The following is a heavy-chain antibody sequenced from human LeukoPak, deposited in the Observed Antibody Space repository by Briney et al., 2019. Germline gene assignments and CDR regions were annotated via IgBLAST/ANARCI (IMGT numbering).Heavy chain of an antibody. CDR2: INPSGGST. Sequence: ASVKVSCKASGYTFTSYYMHWVRQAPGQGLEWMGIINPSGGSTSYAQKFQGRVTMTRDTSTSTVYMELSSLRSEDTAVYYCARVPKVRDDYVWGSYRYVYWGQGTLVTVSA. CDR1: GYTFTSYY. D-gene: IGHD3-16*02. CDR3: ARVPKVRDDYVWGSYRYVY. J-gene: IGHJ4*02. V-gene: IGHV1-46*01.